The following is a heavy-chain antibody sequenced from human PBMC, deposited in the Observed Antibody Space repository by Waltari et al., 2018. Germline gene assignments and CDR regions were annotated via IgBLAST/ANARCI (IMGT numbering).Heavy chain of an antibody. Sequence: EVQLLESGGELVQAGGSLRLSCGISGFTFHRYAINWVRRAPGTGLQGVAAISFSDATFHADSVKGRFTISGDNSKNTLFLQMDSLRVDDTAVYYCATLSRIPSTPDIWGQGTLVTVSS. J-gene: IGHJ3*02. V-gene: IGHV3-23*01. D-gene: IGHD2-15*01. CDR1: GFTFHRYA. CDR2: ISFSDAT. CDR3: ATLSRIPSTPDI.